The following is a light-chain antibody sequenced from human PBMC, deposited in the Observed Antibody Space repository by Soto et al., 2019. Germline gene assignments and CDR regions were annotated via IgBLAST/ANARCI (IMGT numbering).Light chain of an antibody. J-gene: IGKJ1*01. V-gene: IGKV3-15*01. CDR1: QSVSSN. Sequence: IVITQSPAPLSVSPGESATLSCTASQSVSSNLAWYQQKPGQAPRLLIYGASTRATGIPARFSVSGSGTEFTLTISSLQSEDFAVYYCQQYNNWPRPFGQGTKVEIK. CDR3: QQYNNWPRP. CDR2: GAS.